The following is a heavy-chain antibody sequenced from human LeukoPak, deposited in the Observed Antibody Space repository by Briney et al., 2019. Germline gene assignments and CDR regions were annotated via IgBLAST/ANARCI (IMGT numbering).Heavy chain of an antibody. CDR1: GDSVSSKSAA. J-gene: IGHJ1*01. CDR3: AILGPPADC. V-gene: IGHV6-1*01. Sequence: SQTLSLTCAISGDSVSSKSAAWNWIRQSPSRGLEWLGRTYYRSKWNNEYAVSLKGRITINPDISKNQFSLQLNSVTPEDTAVCYCAILGPPADCWGQGTLVTVSS. CDR2: TYYRSKWNN. D-gene: IGHD3/OR15-3a*01.